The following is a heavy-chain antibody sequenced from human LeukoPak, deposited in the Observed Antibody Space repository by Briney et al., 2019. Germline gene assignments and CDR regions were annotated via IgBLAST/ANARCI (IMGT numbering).Heavy chain of an antibody. CDR3: ASEPYDSGSS. D-gene: IGHD3-10*01. CDR2: IYTGGRT. J-gene: IGHJ5*02. V-gene: IGHV3-53*01. CDR1: GNY. Sequence: PGGSLRLSCAASGNYMSWVRQAPGTGLEWVSVIYTGGRTHYADSVKGRFTISRDNSNDKLYLQMNSLRVEDTAVYYCASEPYDSGSSWGQGTLVTVSS.